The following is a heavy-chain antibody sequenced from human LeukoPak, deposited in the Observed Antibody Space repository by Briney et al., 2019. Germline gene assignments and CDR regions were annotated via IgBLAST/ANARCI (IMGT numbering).Heavy chain of an antibody. D-gene: IGHD2-2*01. CDR1: GYTFTNYG. CDR3: ARGYFSCSSTSCSNYGMDV. J-gene: IGHJ6*02. Sequence: ASVRVSCKASGYTFTNYGITWVRQAPGQGLEWLGWISGYNGNTSYTQRLQGRVTLTTDTSTSTAYMDLRSLRSDDTAVYYCARGYFSCSSTSCSNYGMDVWGQGTTVTVSS. V-gene: IGHV1-18*01. CDR2: ISGYNGNT.